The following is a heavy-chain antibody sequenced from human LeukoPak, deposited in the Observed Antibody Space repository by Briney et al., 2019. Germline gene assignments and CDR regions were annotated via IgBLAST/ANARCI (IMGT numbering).Heavy chain of an antibody. CDR2: ISGSGGST. CDR3: AKDLEAVAGHSSLDY. J-gene: IGHJ4*02. V-gene: IGHV3-23*01. D-gene: IGHD6-19*01. CDR1: GFTFSSYA. Sequence: GGSLRLSCAASGFTFSSYAMHWVRQAPGKGLEWVSAISGSGGSTYYADSVKGRFTISRDNSKNTLYLQMNSLRAEDTAVYYCAKDLEAVAGHSSLDYWGQGTLVTVSS.